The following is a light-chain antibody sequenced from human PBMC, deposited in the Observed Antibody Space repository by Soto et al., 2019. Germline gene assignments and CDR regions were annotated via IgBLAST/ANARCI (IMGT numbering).Light chain of an antibody. J-gene: IGKJ5*01. CDR3: QQRSNWPSIT. CDR2: DAS. Sequence: EIVFTQSPATLSLSPGERATLSCRASQSVSRYLAWYRQKPGQAPRRLIYDASNRATGIPARFSGSGSGTDFTLTISSLEPEDFAVYYCQQRSNWPSITFGQGTRLEIK. V-gene: IGKV3-11*01. CDR1: QSVSRY.